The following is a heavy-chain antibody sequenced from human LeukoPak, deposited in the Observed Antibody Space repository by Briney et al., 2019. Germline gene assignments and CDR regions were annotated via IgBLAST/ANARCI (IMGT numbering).Heavy chain of an antibody. D-gene: IGHD6-6*01. Sequence: ASVKVSCKGFGYTFTSHALDWVRQAPGQGLEWMGWINTNSGTPMYAQGFRERFVFSLDTSVNTAYLHISTLQAEDTAVYYCARGSWKDAFDFWGQGTMVTVSS. CDR3: ARGSWKDAFDF. CDR2: INTNSGTP. V-gene: IGHV7-4-1*02. J-gene: IGHJ3*01. CDR1: GYTFTSHA.